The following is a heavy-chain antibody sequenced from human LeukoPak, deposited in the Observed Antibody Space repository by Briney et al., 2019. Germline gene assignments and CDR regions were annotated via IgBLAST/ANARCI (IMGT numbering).Heavy chain of an antibody. Sequence: SETPSLTCTVSGGSISSSSYYWGWIRQPPGKGLEWIGSIYYSGNTYYNPSLKSRVTISVDTSKNQFSLKLSSVTAADTAVYYCAMLGYFDWKFDYWGQGTLVTVSS. D-gene: IGHD3-9*01. CDR2: IYYSGNT. V-gene: IGHV4-39*05. CDR3: AMLGYFDWKFDY. J-gene: IGHJ4*02. CDR1: GGSISSSSYY.